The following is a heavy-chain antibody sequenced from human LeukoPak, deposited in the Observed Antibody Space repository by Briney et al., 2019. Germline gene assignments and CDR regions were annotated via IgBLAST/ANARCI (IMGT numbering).Heavy chain of an antibody. CDR1: GFTFSSYG. D-gene: IGHD2-15*01. CDR2: ISYDGSNK. CDR3: AKDHLALYSDDAFDI. Sequence: GRSLRLSCAASGFTFSSYGMHCVRQAPGKGLEWVAVISYDGSNKYYADSVKGRFTISRDNSKNTLYLQMNSLRAEDTAVYYCAKDHLALYSDDAFDIWGQGTMVTVSS. J-gene: IGHJ3*02. V-gene: IGHV3-30*18.